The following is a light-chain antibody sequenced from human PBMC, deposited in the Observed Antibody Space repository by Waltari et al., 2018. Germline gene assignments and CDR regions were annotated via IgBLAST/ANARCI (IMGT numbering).Light chain of an antibody. J-gene: IGLJ1*01. CDR1: SSDVGAYNY. Sequence: QSALTQPPSASGSPGQSVTISCTGTSSDVGAYNYVSWDQQYPDKAPKLMIYEVTKRPSGVPDRFSGSKSGNTASLTVSGLQAEDEADYYCISYAGNNKYVLGAGTKVTVL. CDR3: ISYAGNNKYV. V-gene: IGLV2-8*01. CDR2: EVT.